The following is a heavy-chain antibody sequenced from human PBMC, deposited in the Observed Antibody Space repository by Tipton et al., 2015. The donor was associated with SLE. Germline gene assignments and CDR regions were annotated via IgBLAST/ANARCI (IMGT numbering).Heavy chain of an antibody. V-gene: IGHV4-61*02. CDR1: GGSISSGSYH. D-gene: IGHD2-2*01. CDR3: AVYCSSTSCSFDY. J-gene: IGHJ4*02. Sequence: TLSLTCTVSGGSISSGSYHWSWIRQPAGKGLEWVGRIYTSGSTNYNPSLKSRVTISVDTSKNQFSLKLSSVTAADTAVYYCAVYCSSTSCSFDYWGQGTLVTVSS. CDR2: IYTSGST.